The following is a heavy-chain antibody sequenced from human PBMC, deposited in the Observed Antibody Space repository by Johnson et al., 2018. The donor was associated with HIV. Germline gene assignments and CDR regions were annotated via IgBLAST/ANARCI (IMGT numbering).Heavy chain of an antibody. CDR2: ISSNGGST. J-gene: IGHJ3*02. Sequence: VQLVESGGGLVKPGGSLRLSCAASGFTFSNAWMSWVRQAPGKGLEYVSAISSNGGSTYYANSVKGRFTISRDNSKNTLYLQMNSLRAEDTAVYYCAKDQYGSSYDIWGQGTMVTVSS. CDR3: AKDQYGSSYDI. V-gene: IGHV3-64*01. D-gene: IGHD2-15*01. CDR1: GFTFSNAW.